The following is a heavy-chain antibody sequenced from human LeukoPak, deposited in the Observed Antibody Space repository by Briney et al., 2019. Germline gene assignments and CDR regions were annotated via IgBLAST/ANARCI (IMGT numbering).Heavy chain of an antibody. CDR1: GFTFSSYA. D-gene: IGHD3-10*01. CDR3: AKPYYGSGSYYGFNYYAFDY. Sequence: PGGSLRLPCAASGFTFSSYAMSWVRQAPGKGLEWVSIISGSGGSANHADSVKGRFTISRDNSKNTLYLQMNSLRAEDTAVYYCAKPYYGSGSYYGFNYYAFDYWGQGTLVTVSS. CDR2: ISGSGGSA. J-gene: IGHJ4*02. V-gene: IGHV3-23*01.